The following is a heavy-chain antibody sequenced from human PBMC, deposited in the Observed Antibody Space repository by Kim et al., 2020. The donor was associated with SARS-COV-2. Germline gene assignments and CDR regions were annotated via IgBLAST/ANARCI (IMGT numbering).Heavy chain of an antibody. D-gene: IGHD2-15*01. CDR3: ARERGNGVDY. J-gene: IGHJ4*02. CDR1: GGSISSGGYY. V-gene: IGHV4-31*03. Sequence: SETLSLTCTVSGGSISSGGYYWSWIRQHPGKGLEWIGYIYYSGSTYYNPSLKSRVTISVDTSKNKFSLKLSSVTAADTAVYYCARERGNGVDYWGQGTLVTVSS. CDR2: IYYSGST.